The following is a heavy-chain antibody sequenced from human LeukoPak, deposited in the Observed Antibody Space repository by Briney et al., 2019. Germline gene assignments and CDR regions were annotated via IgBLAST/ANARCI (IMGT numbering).Heavy chain of an antibody. CDR1: GFTFDTYA. V-gene: IGHV3-20*04. J-gene: IGHJ4*02. CDR2: INWNGGST. D-gene: IGHD5-18*01. CDR3: ARGPLTGYSYELGY. Sequence: GGSLRLSCAASGFTFDTYAMSWVRQAPGRGLEWVSGINWNGGSTAYADSVKGRFTISRDNAKNSLYLQMNSLRAEDTALYYCARGPLTGYSYELGYWGQGTLVTVSS.